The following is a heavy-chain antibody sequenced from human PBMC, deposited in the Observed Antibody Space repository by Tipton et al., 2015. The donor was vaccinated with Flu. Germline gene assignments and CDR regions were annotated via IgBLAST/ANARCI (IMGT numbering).Heavy chain of an antibody. CDR1: GGSVSRGSYY. CDR2: INHNGNT. Sequence: TLSLTCSVSGGSVSRGSYYWAWIRQPPGRGLEWIGNINHNGNTYHNPSLRSRVTISVDTSRNQFSLKLSSVTAADTAVYYCARRDYSNYVSDPKNWFDPWGKGTLVTVS. V-gene: IGHV4-39*07. J-gene: IGHJ5*02. CDR3: ARRDYSNYVSDPKNWFDP. D-gene: IGHD4-11*01.